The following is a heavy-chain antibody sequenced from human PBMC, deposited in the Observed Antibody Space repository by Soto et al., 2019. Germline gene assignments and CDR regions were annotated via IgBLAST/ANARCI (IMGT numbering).Heavy chain of an antibody. D-gene: IGHD6-19*01. CDR2: IYTSGST. J-gene: IGHJ4*02. CDR3: AASLYSSGWYVSTLAFDY. Sequence: SETLSLTCTVSGGSISSYYWSWIRQPAGKGLEWIGRIYTSGSTNYNPSLKSRVTMSVDTSKNQFSLKLSSVTAADTAVYYCAASLYSSGWYVSTLAFDYWGQGTLVTVSS. CDR1: GGSISSYY. V-gene: IGHV4-4*07.